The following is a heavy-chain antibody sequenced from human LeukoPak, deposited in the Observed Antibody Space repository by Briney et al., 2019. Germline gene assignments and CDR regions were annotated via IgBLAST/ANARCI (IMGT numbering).Heavy chain of an antibody. D-gene: IGHD2-15*01. Sequence: GASVKVSCKASGGTFSSYAISWVRQAPGQGVEWMGGIIPIFGTTNNAQKFQGRVTITADESTSTAYMELSSLRSEDTAVYYCARGVSDCSGDSCYSKYYYYYYMDVWGKGTTVTISS. CDR2: IIPIFGTT. V-gene: IGHV1-69*13. CDR1: GGTFSSYA. J-gene: IGHJ6*03. CDR3: ARGVSDCSGDSCYSKYYYYYYMDV.